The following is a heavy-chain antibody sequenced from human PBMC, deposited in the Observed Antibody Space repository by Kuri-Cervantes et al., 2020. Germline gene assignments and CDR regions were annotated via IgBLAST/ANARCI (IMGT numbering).Heavy chain of an antibody. Sequence: ASVKVSCKASGYTFTSYDINWVRQATGQGLEWTGWMNPNSGNTGYAQKFQGRVTMTRNTSISTAYMELSSLRSEDTAVYYCACYGDYGPAVGFDPWGQGALVTVSS. J-gene: IGHJ5*02. CDR3: ACYGDYGPAVGFDP. D-gene: IGHD4-17*01. CDR1: GYTFTSYD. CDR2: MNPNSGNT. V-gene: IGHV1-8*01.